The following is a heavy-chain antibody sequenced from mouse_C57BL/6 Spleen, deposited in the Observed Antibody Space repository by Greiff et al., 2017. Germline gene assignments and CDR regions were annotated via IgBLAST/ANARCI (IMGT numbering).Heavy chain of an antibody. CDR3: FISTMVTTVYFDY. CDR2: IDPEDGET. Sequence: VQLQQSGAELVKPGASVKLSCTASGFNIKDYYMHWVKQRTEQGLEWIGRIDPEDGETKYAPKFQGKATITADTSSNTAYLQLSSLTSEDTAVYYCFISTMVTTVYFDYWGQGTTLTVSS. D-gene: IGHD2-2*01. CDR1: GFNIKDYY. J-gene: IGHJ2*01. V-gene: IGHV14-2*01.